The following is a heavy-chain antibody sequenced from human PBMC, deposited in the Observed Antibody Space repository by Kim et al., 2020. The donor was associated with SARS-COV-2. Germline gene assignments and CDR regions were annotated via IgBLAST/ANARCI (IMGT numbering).Heavy chain of an antibody. CDR3: AKGAPFDRDVLTGSYIPGWFDP. CDR2: ISWNSDKT. J-gene: IGHJ5*02. Sequence: GGSLRLSCAASGFSFDDFAMYWLRQAPGKGLEWVSGISWNSDKTAYADSVKGRFIVSRDNAATSLYLQMNSLRVDDTGFYYCAKGAPFDRDVLTGSYIPGWFDPWGQEPWSPSPQ. V-gene: IGHV3-9*01. D-gene: IGHD3-9*01. CDR1: GFSFDDFA.